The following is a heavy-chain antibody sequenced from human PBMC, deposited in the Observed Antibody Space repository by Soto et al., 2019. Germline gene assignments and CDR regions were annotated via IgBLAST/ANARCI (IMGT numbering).Heavy chain of an antibody. Sequence: PGGSLRLSCAASGFTFSSYWMSWVRQAPGKGLEWVANIKQDGSEKYYVDSVKGRFTISRDNAKNSLYLQMNSLRAEDTAVYYCAREDIVVVVAAITFDYWGQGTLVTVSS. V-gene: IGHV3-7*01. CDR1: GFTFSSYW. CDR3: AREDIVVVVAAITFDY. CDR2: IKQDGSEK. J-gene: IGHJ4*02. D-gene: IGHD2-15*01.